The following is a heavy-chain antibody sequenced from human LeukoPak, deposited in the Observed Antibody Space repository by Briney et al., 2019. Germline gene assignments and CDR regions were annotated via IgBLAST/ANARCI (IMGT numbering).Heavy chain of an antibody. CDR1: GFTFSTYG. D-gene: IGHD6-13*01. J-gene: IGHJ3*02. CDR3: ANLAAAGVQSHDAFDI. Sequence: GGSLRLSCAASGFTFSTYGMHWVRQAPGKGLEWVSAISGSGGSTYYADSVKGRFTISRDNSKNTLYLQMNSLRAEDTAVYYCANLAAAGVQSHDAFDIWGQGTMVTVSS. CDR2: ISGSGGST. V-gene: IGHV3-23*01.